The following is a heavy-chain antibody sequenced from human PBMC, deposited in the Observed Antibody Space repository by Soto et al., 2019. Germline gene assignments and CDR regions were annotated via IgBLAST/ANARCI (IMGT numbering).Heavy chain of an antibody. D-gene: IGHD1-26*01. V-gene: IGHV4-59*01. J-gene: IGHJ6*02. CDR2: IYYSGST. CDR3: ARNGIVGAHYYYYYGMDV. CDR1: GGSISSYY. Sequence: XDTLSVTWTSSGGSISSYYLSLIRQPPGKGLEWIGYIYYSGSTNYNPSLKSRVTISVDTSKNQFSLKLSSVTAADTAVYYCARNGIVGAHYYYYYGMDVWGQGTTVTVSS.